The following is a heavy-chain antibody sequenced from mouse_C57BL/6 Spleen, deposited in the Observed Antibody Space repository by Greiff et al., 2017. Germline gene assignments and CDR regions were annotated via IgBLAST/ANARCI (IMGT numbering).Heavy chain of an antibody. D-gene: IGHD2-4*01. CDR3: ARTPYDYDKSYWYFDV. J-gene: IGHJ1*03. Sequence: VQLQQSGPGLVQPSQSLSITCTVSGFSLTSYGVHWVRQSPGKGLEWLGVLWSGGSTDYNAAFISRLSISKDNSKSQVFFKMNSLQADDTAIYYCARTPYDYDKSYWYFDVWGTGTTVTVSS. CDR1: GFSLTSYG. CDR2: LWSGGST. V-gene: IGHV2-2*01.